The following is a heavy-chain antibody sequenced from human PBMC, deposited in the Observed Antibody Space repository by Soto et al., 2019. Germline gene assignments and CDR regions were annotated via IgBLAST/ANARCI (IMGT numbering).Heavy chain of an antibody. J-gene: IGHJ4*02. V-gene: IGHV3-30-3*01. D-gene: IGHD3-3*01. Sequence: QVQLVESGGGVVQPGRSLRLSCAASGFTFSSYAMHWVRQAPGKGLEWVAVISYDGSNKYYADSVKGRFTISRDNSKNTLYLQMNSLRAEDTAVYYRARGHIRPSDFAPRVIDYWGQGTLVTVSS. CDR2: ISYDGSNK. CDR1: GFTFSSYA. CDR3: ARGHIRPSDFAPRVIDY.